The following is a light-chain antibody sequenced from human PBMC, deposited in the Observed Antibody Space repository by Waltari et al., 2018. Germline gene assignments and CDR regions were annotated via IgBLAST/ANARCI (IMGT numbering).Light chain of an antibody. CDR2: EGT. J-gene: IGLJ2*01. CDR3: CSYASGSTII. Sequence: QSALTQPASVSGSPGQSITISCTGTSSDVGRYNLVSWFQRHPGKAPELLIYEGTKRPSGVSNRFSGSKSGNTASLTISGLQAEDEADYYCCSYASGSTIIFGGGTKLTVL. CDR1: SSDVGRYNL. V-gene: IGLV2-23*01.